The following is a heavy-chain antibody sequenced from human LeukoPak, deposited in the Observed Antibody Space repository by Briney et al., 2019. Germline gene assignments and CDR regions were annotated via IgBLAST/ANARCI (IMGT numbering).Heavy chain of an antibody. J-gene: IGHJ5*02. CDR1: GFTVSSNY. CDR3: ARAGSTGWYGDWLDT. D-gene: IGHD6-19*01. Sequence: GGSLSLSCAASGFTVSSNYMTWVRQAPGKGLEWVSVIYSGGSTYYADSLKGRFTISRDNSKNTLYLQMNSLRAEDTAVYYCARAGSTGWYGDWLDTWGQGTLVTVSS. CDR2: IYSGGST. V-gene: IGHV3-53*01.